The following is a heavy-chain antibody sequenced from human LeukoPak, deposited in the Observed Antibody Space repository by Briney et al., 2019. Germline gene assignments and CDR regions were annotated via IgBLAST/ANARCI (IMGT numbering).Heavy chain of an antibody. CDR3: AKGPNIVVVTAIHL. Sequence: GGSLRLSCAASGFTFSSFSLTWVRQAPGKGLEWLSYISFNSETTSYADSVKGRFTSSRDYAKNTLYLQMNSLRAEDTAVYYCAKGPNIVVVTAIHLWGQGTLVTVSS. D-gene: IGHD2-21*02. J-gene: IGHJ4*02. CDR1: GFTFSSFS. V-gene: IGHV3-48*04. CDR2: ISFNSETT.